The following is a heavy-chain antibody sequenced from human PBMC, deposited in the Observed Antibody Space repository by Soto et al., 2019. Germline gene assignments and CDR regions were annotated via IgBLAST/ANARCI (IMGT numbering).Heavy chain of an antibody. CDR3: ARKAWVRFDY. Sequence: SETLSLTCTVSGDSMTRGVWWTWVRQPPGKGLEWIGEVFHTGNTNYNPSLKSRVTMSVDKSTNEFSLKVTSVTAADTAIYYCARKAWVRFDYWGQGALVTVSS. CDR1: GDSMTRGVW. CDR2: VFHTGNT. J-gene: IGHJ4*02. D-gene: IGHD7-27*01. V-gene: IGHV4-4*02.